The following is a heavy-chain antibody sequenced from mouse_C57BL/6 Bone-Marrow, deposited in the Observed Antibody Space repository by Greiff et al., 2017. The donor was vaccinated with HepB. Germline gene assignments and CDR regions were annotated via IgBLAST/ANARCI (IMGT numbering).Heavy chain of an antibody. CDR3: ARDGRSGSSSYYAMDY. CDR2: INPNNGGT. Sequence: EVQLQQSGPELVKPGASVKIPCKASGYTFTDYNMDWVKQSHGKSLEWIGDINPNNGGTIYNQKFKGKATLTVDKSSSTAYMELRSLTSEDTAVYYCARDGRSGSSSYYAMDYWGQGTSVTVSS. V-gene: IGHV1-18*01. J-gene: IGHJ4*01. D-gene: IGHD1-1*01. CDR1: GYTFTDYN.